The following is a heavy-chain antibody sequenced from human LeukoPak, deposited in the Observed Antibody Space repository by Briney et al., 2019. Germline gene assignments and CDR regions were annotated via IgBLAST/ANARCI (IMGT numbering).Heavy chain of an antibody. CDR2: IDPSGGST. CDR3: ARGGGHIAAAGDIDY. CDR1: GGTFSSYA. Sequence: ASVKVSCKASGGTFSSYAISWVRQAPGQGLEWMGIIDPSGGSTSYAQKFQGRVTMTRDMSTSTVYMELSSLRSEDTAVYYCARGGGHIAAAGDIDYWGQGTLVTVSS. D-gene: IGHD6-13*01. V-gene: IGHV1-46*01. J-gene: IGHJ4*02.